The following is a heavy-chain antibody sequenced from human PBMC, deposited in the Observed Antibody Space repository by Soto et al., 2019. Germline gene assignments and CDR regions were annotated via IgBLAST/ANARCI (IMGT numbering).Heavy chain of an antibody. V-gene: IGHV1-69*01. CDR3: AREVTMVRGVIGWFDP. Sequence: QVQLVQSGAEVKKPGSSVKVSCKASGGTFSSYAISWVRQAPGQGLEWMGGIIPIFGTAKYAQKFQGRVTITADESTSTAYMELRSLRSEDTAVYYCAREVTMVRGVIGWFDPWGQGTLVTVSA. CDR1: GGTFSSYA. D-gene: IGHD3-10*01. J-gene: IGHJ5*02. CDR2: IIPIFGTA.